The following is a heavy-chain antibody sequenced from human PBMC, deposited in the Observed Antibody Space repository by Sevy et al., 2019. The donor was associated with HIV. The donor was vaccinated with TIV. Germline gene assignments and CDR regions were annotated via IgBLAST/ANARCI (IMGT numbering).Heavy chain of an antibody. CDR3: ARDKTILEGRYGMDV. CDR1: GFTFSIYG. J-gene: IGHJ6*02. V-gene: IGHV3-30*02. D-gene: IGHD3-3*01. CDR2: IRYDGSTK. Sequence: GGSLRLSCAASGFTFSIYGMHWVRQAPGKGLEWVACIRYDGSTKYYADSVKGRFTISRDNSKNTLYLQMNSLRAEDTAVYYCARDKTILEGRYGMDVWGQGTTVTVSS.